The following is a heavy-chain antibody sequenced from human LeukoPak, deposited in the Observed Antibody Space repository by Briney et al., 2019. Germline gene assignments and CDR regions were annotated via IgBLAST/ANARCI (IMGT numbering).Heavy chain of an antibody. CDR1: GFTFSSYE. CDR2: ISSSGSTI. V-gene: IGHV3-48*03. CDR3: ARRRVTALKTFDY. D-gene: IGHD2-21*02. Sequence: GGSLRLSCTASGFTFSSYEMNWVRQAPGKGLEWVSYISSSGSTIYYADSVKGRFTISRDNAKNSLYLQMNSLRAEDTAVYYCARRRVTALKTFDYWGQGTLVTVSS. J-gene: IGHJ4*02.